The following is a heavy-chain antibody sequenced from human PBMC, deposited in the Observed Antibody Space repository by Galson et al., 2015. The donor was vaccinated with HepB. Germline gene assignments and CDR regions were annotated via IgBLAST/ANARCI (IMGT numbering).Heavy chain of an antibody. J-gene: IGHJ4*02. CDR3: AKERDPYYDYWSGYLEPLDY. CDR2: ISGSGGST. Sequence: SLRLSCAASGFTFSSYAMSWVRQAPGKGLEWVSAISGSGGSTYYADSVKGRFTISRDNSKNTLYLQMNSLRAEDTAVYYCAKERDPYYDYWSGYLEPLDYWGQGTLVTVSS. CDR1: GFTFSSYA. D-gene: IGHD3-3*01. V-gene: IGHV3-23*01.